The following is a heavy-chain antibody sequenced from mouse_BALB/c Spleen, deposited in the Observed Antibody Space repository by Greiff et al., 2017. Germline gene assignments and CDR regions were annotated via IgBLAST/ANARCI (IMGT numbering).Heavy chain of an antibody. V-gene: IGHV5-12-2*01. D-gene: IGHD1-2*01. Sequence: EVKLMESGGGLVQPGGSLKLSCAASGFTFSSYTMSWVRQTPEKRLEWVAYISNGGGSTYYPDTVKGRFTISRDNAKNTLYLQMSSLKSEDTAMYYCARESFITTAGAMDYWGQGTSVTVSS. J-gene: IGHJ4*01. CDR2: ISNGGGST. CDR3: ARESFITTAGAMDY. CDR1: GFTFSSYT.